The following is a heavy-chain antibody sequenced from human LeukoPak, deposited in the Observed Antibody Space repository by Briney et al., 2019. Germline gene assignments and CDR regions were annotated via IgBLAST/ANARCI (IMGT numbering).Heavy chain of an antibody. D-gene: IGHD6-13*01. CDR1: CESFSGYY. V-gene: IGHV4-34*01. Sequence: PSETLSLTCAVYCESFSGYYWSWISQPRGKGLEWIGEINHSGSTNYNPSLKSRVTISVDTSKNQFSLKLSSVTAADTAVYYCASSGIAAAGTDYWGQGTLLTVSS. CDR3: ASSGIAAAGTDY. J-gene: IGHJ4*02. CDR2: INHSGST.